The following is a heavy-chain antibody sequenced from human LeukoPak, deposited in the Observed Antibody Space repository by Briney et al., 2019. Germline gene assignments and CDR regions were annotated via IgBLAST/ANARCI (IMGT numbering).Heavy chain of an antibody. J-gene: IGHJ5*02. CDR1: GGSISSSSYY. V-gene: IGHV4-39*07. CDR2: IYYSGST. D-gene: IGHD3-10*01. CDR3: ARDGLWFGELPPHWFDP. Sequence: SETLSLTCTVSGGSISSSSYYWGWIRQPPGKGLEWIGSIYYSGSTYYNPSLKSRVTISVDTSKNQFSLKLSSVTAADTAVYYCARDGLWFGELPPHWFDPWGQGTLVTVSS.